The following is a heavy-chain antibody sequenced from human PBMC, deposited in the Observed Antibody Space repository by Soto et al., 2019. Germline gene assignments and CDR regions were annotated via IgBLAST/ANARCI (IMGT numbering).Heavy chain of an antibody. Sequence: QVQLVESGGGVVQPGRSLRLSCAASGFTFSDVAMYWVRQAPAKGLERVAVISYDATRQHYAHVVEGRFTISRDWNTLYLQLNSLRPADTAVYYCVRVRGFGSGWNDYCDLWGQGTLATVSS. CDR2: ISYDATRQ. D-gene: IGHD6-19*01. V-gene: IGHV3-30*14. J-gene: IGHJ4*02. CDR3: VRVRGFGSGWNDYCDL. CDR1: GFTFSDVA.